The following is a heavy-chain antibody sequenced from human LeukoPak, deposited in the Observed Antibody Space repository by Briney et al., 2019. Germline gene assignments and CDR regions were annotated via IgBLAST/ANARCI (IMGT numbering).Heavy chain of an antibody. CDR2: IYYSGST. Sequence: TSETLSLTCTVSGGSISSYYWSWIRQPPGKGLEWIGYIYYSGSTNYNPSLKSRVTISVDTSKNQFSLKLSSVTAADTAVYFCARGPYSYDSSGAFDIWGQGTMVTVSS. J-gene: IGHJ3*02. D-gene: IGHD3-22*01. V-gene: IGHV4-59*01. CDR1: GGSISSYY. CDR3: ARGPYSYDSSGAFDI.